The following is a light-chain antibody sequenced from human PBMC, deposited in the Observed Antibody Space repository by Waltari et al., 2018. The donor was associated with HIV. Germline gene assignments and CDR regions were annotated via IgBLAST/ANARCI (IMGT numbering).Light chain of an antibody. CDR3: QQFYRTPYT. Sequence: DIVMTQSPESLAVYLGERAPINCKSSQTIFFKSNNNKYLAWYQQKPGQSPKFRISWASNREFGVPDRFSGSGSGTDFTLTISSLQAEDVAVYYCQQFYRTPYTFGQGTRLEFK. J-gene: IGKJ2*01. V-gene: IGKV4-1*01. CDR1: QTIFFKSNNNKY. CDR2: WAS.